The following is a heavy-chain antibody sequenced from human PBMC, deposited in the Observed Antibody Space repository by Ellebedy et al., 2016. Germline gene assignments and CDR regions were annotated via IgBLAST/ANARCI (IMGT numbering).Heavy chain of an antibody. Sequence: GGSLRLSCAASGFTFSDHPMHWVRQAPGRGLEWLAYINSTGGAIYYADSVKGRFSISRDNAKNSVYLQLNSLRDEDTAVYYCGRDPYSGSWYPYYYYGLDVWGQGTTVTVSS. CDR2: INSTGGAI. CDR3: GRDPYSGSWYPYYYYGLDV. J-gene: IGHJ6*02. CDR1: GFTFSDHP. D-gene: IGHD6-13*01. V-gene: IGHV3-48*02.